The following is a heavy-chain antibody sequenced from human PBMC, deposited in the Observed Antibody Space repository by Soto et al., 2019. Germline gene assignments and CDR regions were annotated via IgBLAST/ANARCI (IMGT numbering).Heavy chain of an antibody. CDR2: IFHTGST. CDR3: ARVKVGDLFRFNWFFDL. Sequence: SETMSLTSAVSGGSISSGGYSWTWIKKPPGKGLEWIAYIFHTGSTFYNSSLKPRVSISVDRSKNQFSLKLKSVTETDTAVYYCARVKVGDLFRFNWFFDLWGRGTLVTVSS. CDR1: GGSISSGGYS. J-gene: IGHJ2*01. V-gene: IGHV4-30-2*01. D-gene: IGHD3-3*01.